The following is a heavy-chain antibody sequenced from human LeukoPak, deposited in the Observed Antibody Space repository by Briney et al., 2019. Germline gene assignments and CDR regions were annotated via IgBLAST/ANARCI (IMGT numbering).Heavy chain of an antibody. CDR1: GGTFSSYA. CDR2: IIPILGIA. Sequence: VASVKVSCKASGGTFSSYAISWVRQAPGQGLEWMGRIIPILGIANYAQKFQGRVTITADKSTSTAYMELSSLRSEDTAVYYCAREIELVTGPYWDWGQGTLVTVSS. J-gene: IGHJ4*02. D-gene: IGHD3-9*01. CDR3: AREIELVTGPYWD. V-gene: IGHV1-69*04.